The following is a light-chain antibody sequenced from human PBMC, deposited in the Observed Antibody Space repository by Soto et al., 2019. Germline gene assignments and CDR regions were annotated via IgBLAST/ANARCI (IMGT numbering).Light chain of an antibody. Sequence: QSVLTQPASVSGSPGQSITISCTGSSSDVGAYNYVSWYLQHPGKAPKLLIYEGSKRPSGVSNRFSGSKSGNTASLTISGLQAEDEADYYCCSYAGSRGLVFGGGTKLTVL. CDR3: CSYAGSRGLV. V-gene: IGLV2-23*01. J-gene: IGLJ2*01. CDR2: EGS. CDR1: SSDVGAYNY.